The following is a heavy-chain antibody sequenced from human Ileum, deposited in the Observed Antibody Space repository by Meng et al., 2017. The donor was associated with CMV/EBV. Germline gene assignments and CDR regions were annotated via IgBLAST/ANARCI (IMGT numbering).Heavy chain of an antibody. CDR3: AGGARNYDFWSGYDIDY. CDR1: TCSSYA. CDR2: IIPIFGTA. V-gene: IGHV1-69*05. J-gene: IGHJ4*02. D-gene: IGHD3-3*01. Sequence: TCSSYAISWGRQAPGQGLEWLGGIIPIFGTANYAQKFQGRVTITTDESTSTAYMELSSLRSEDTAVYYCAGGARNYDFWSGYDIDYWGQGTLVTVSS.